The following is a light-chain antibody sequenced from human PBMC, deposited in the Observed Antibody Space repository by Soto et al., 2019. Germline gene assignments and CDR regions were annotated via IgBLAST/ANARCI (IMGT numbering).Light chain of an antibody. CDR1: SSDGDDYKD. CDR2: EVT. Sequence: QSALTQPASVSGSPGQSITISCTGISSDGDDYKDVSWYQQHPGKAPKLMIYEVTYRPPGVSNRFSGSQSGNTASLTISGLQAEDEAYYYCSSYTSTSTVFGTGTKVTVL. CDR3: SSYTSTSTV. J-gene: IGLJ1*01. V-gene: IGLV2-14*01.